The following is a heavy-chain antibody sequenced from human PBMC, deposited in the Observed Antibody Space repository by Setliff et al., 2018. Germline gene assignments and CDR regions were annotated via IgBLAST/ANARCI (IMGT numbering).Heavy chain of an antibody. Sequence: GSLRLSCAASGFTFSSYGMHWVRQAPGKGLEWVANIKQDGSEKYYMDSVKGRFTMSRDNAKNSLYLQMNSLRAEDTAVYYCARDGGEYWGQGTLVTVSS. D-gene: IGHD3-16*01. V-gene: IGHV3-7*01. J-gene: IGHJ4*02. CDR1: GFTFSSYG. CDR2: IKQDGSEK. CDR3: ARDGGEY.